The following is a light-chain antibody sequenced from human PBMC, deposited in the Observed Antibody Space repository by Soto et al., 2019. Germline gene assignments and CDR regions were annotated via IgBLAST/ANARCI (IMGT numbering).Light chain of an antibody. V-gene: IGLV1-40*01. J-gene: IGLJ1*01. CDR3: QSYDTSLNAYV. CDR2: GDT. CDR1: SSNIGRGYD. Sequence: QSVLTQPPSVSGAPGQRVTISCTGSSSNIGRGYDVHWYQQLPGTAPKLLIYGDTNRPSGVPDRFSGSKSGSSASLAITGLQPEDEADYYCQSYDTSLNAYVFGSGTKLTVL.